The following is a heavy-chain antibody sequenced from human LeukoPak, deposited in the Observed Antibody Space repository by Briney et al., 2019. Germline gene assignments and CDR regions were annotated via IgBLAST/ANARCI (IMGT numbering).Heavy chain of an antibody. J-gene: IGHJ3*02. CDR3: AKSYGDYADAHDPFDI. CDR1: GFTFSSYR. V-gene: IGHV3-7*01. Sequence: GGSLRLSCAASGFTFSSYRMSWVRQAPGKGLEWVANIRQDGSDKYYVNSVEGRFTISRDNAKNSVYLQMNSLRVEDTAVYYCAKSYGDYADAHDPFDIWGQGTMVTVSS. D-gene: IGHD4-17*01. CDR2: IRQDGSDK.